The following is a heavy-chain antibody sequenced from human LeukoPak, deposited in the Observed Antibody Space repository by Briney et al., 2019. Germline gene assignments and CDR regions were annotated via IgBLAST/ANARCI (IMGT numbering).Heavy chain of an antibody. CDR3: ARAFGGHDEWYYFDY. V-gene: IGHV1-2*02. CDR1: GYTFTDYF. J-gene: IGHJ4*02. Sequence: ASVKVSCKASGYTFTDYFLHWVRQAPGQGLEWMGWINPNSGGTNYAQKFQGRVTMTRDTSISTAYMDLSRLRSEDTAVYYCARAFGGHDEWYYFDYWGQGTLVTVSS. D-gene: IGHD5-12*01. CDR2: INPNSGGT.